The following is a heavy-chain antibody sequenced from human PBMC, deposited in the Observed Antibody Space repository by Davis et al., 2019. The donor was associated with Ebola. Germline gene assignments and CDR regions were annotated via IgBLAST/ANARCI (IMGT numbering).Heavy chain of an antibody. Sequence: ASVKVSCTASGYTFTSYGISWVRQAPGQGLEWMGIINPSGGSTSYAQKFQGRVTMTRDTSTSTVYMELSSLRSEDTAVYYCARSGIAAAAYYFDYWGQGTLVTVSS. V-gene: IGHV1-46*01. CDR2: INPSGGST. CDR1: GYTFTSYG. D-gene: IGHD6-13*01. CDR3: ARSGIAAAAYYFDY. J-gene: IGHJ4*02.